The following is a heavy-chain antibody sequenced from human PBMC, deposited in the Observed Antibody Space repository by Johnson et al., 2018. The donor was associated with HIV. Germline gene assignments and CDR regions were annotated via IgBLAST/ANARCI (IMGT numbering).Heavy chain of an antibody. CDR2: ISSNGGST. CDR1: GFTFSSYA. D-gene: IGHD4-17*01. V-gene: IGHV3-64*01. CDR3: ARGETTVTLCAFDI. Sequence: QLVESGGGLVQPGGSLRLSCAASGFTFSSYAMHWVRQAPGKGLEYVSAISSNGGSTYYANSVKGRFTISRDNSKNTLYLQMGSLRAEDMAVYYCARGETTVTLCAFDIWGQGTMVTVSS. J-gene: IGHJ3*02.